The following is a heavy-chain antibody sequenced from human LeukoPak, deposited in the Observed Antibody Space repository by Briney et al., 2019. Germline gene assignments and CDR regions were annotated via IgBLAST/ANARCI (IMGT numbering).Heavy chain of an antibody. J-gene: IGHJ6*02. Sequence: GGSLRLSCAASGFTFSSYAMSWVRQAPGKGLEWASAISGSGGSTYYADSVKGRFTISRDNSKNTLYLQMNSLRAEDTAVYYCAKRMVRGVSSAGMDVWGQGTTVTVSS. V-gene: IGHV3-23*01. CDR3: AKRMVRGVSSAGMDV. CDR1: GFTFSSYA. CDR2: ISGSGGST. D-gene: IGHD3-10*01.